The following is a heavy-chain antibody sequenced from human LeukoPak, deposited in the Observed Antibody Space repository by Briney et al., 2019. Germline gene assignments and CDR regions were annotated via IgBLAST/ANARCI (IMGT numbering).Heavy chain of an antibody. J-gene: IGHJ4*02. V-gene: IGHV4-59*01. CDR1: GGSISSYY. CDR3: ASSQTYYYDSSGYYPFDY. CDR2: IYYSGST. D-gene: IGHD3-22*01. Sequence: SETLSLTCTVSGGSISSYYWSWIRQPPGKGLEWIGYIYYSGSTNYNPSLKSRVTISVDTSKNQFSLKLSSVTAADTAVYYCASSQTYYYDSSGYYPFDYWGQGTLVTVSS.